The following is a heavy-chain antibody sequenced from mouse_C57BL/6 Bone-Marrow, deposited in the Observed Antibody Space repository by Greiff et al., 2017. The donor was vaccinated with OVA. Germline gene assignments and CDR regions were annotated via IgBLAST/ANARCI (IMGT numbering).Heavy chain of an antibody. D-gene: IGHD1-3*01. CDR3: ANNLEIVGYDAMDY. CDR1: GFSLTSYG. CDR2: IWSGGST. J-gene: IGHJ4*01. Sequence: VQLQQSGPGLVQPSQSLSITCTVSGFSLTSYGVHWVRQPPGKGLEWLGVIWSGGSTDYNAAFISRLSISKDNSKSQVFFKMNSLQADDSAIYYGANNLEIVGYDAMDYWGQGTSVTVSS. V-gene: IGHV2-4*01.